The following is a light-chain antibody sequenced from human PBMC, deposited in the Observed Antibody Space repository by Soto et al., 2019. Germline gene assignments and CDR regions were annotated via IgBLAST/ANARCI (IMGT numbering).Light chain of an antibody. J-gene: IGKJ4*01. Sequence: DIQMTQSPPSLSVSVGDRVTITCQASQDISNYLHLFQQKPGKAPQLLIFDVSNLQTGVPSRFSGGGSGTDFALTISSLQPEDFATYYRLQDYNYPLTFGGGTKVDIK. CDR1: QDISNY. CDR3: LQDYNYPLT. V-gene: IGKV1-33*01. CDR2: DVS.